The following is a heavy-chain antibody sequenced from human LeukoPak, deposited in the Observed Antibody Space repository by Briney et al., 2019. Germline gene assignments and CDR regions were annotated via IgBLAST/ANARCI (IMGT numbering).Heavy chain of an antibody. Sequence: GGSLRLSCAASGFTFDDYAMHWVRPAPGKGLEGVSGISWDSGSIGYADSVKGRFTISRDNAKNSLYLQMNSLRAEDTALYYCAKDPDILTGYYQGAGFDYWGQGTLVTVSS. CDR1: GFTFDDYA. CDR3: AKDPDILTGYYQGAGFDY. J-gene: IGHJ4*02. D-gene: IGHD3-9*01. CDR2: ISWDSGSI. V-gene: IGHV3-9*01.